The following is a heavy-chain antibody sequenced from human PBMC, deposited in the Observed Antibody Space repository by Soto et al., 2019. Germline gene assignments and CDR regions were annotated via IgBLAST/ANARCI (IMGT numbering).Heavy chain of an antibody. V-gene: IGHV5-51*01. Sequence: GESLKISCKGSGYSFTSYWIVWVRQMRGKGLVWMGIIYPGDPDTRYSPSFQGQVTISADKSISTAYLQWSSLKASDTAMYYCARSYVELPTDAFDLWGQGTMVTVSS. D-gene: IGHD4-17*01. CDR2: IYPGDPDT. CDR1: GYSFTSYW. J-gene: IGHJ3*01. CDR3: ARSYVELPTDAFDL.